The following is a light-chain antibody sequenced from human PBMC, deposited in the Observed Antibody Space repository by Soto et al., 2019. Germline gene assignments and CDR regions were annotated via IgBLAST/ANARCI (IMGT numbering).Light chain of an antibody. Sequence: IQLTQSPSSLSASVGDRVTISCRASQGIGTYLAWYQQKPGKAPKLLIYAAFTLHSGVPSRFSGSGSGTDFTLTISSLQPEDFATYYCQQSYSTLWTFGQGTKVDIK. CDR1: QGIGTY. J-gene: IGKJ1*01. V-gene: IGKV1-39*01. CDR3: QQSYSTLWT. CDR2: AAF.